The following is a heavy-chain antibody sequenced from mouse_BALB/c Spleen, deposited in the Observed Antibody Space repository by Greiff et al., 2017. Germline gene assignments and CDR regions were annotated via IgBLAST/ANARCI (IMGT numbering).Heavy chain of an antibody. Sequence: EVKLMESGPGLVKPSQSLSLTCTVTGYSITSDYAWNWIRQFPGNKLEWMGYISYSGSTSYNPSLKSRISITRDTSKNQFFLQLNSVTTEDTATYYCARKSYGHYAMDYWGQGTSVTVSS. D-gene: IGHD1-1*02. V-gene: IGHV3-2*02. CDR2: ISYSGST. J-gene: IGHJ4*01. CDR3: ARKSYGHYAMDY. CDR1: GYSITSDYA.